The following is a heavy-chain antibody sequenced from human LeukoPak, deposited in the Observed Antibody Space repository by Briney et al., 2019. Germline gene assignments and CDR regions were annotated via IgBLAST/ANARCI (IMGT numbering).Heavy chain of an antibody. J-gene: IGHJ4*02. CDR3: AKDYFVDGSNSRIFFDY. CDR2: IKQDGNET. Sequence: GRSLRLSCTPSVFTFRLYRMNCAPGAPGGGVVWVASIKQDGNETYYPDSAKGRFTISRDNAKNSVYLQMNRLRADDTAVYYCAKDYFVDGSNSRIFFDYWGQGILVTVSS. CDR1: VFTFRLYR. V-gene: IGHV3-7*01. D-gene: IGHD5-24*01.